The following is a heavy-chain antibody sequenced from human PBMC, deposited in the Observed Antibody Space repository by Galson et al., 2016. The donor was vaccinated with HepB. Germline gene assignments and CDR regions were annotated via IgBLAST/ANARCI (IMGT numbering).Heavy chain of an antibody. CDR2: ISSDGTNK. D-gene: IGHD5-24*01. Sequence: SLRLSCAASGFTFSSFGMHWVRQAPGKGLEWVALISSDGTNKYYADSVKGRFTISRDNSKNTLFLQMNSLRAEDTAVYYCAKDPMAAVTRHGYILGPFDYWGQGTLVTVAS. CDR3: AKDPMAAVTRHGYILGPFDY. J-gene: IGHJ4*02. CDR1: GFTFSSFG. V-gene: IGHV3-30*18.